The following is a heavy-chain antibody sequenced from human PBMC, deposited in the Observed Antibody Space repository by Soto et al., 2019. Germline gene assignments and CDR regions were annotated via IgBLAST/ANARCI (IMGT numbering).Heavy chain of an antibody. V-gene: IGHV1-3*04. Sequence: SVKLSCKASGYTFSTYAVHWVRRAPGQSNEWMGWLNTGNGNTKYSQKFQGRVTITSDTSANTSYMELSSLRSEDTAVYYCVRVERFYYFYYVMDTRSQRTTVTVS. D-gene: IGHD3-10*01. J-gene: IGHJ6*02. CDR1: GYTFSTYA. CDR3: VRVERFYYFYYVMDT. CDR2: LNTGNGNT.